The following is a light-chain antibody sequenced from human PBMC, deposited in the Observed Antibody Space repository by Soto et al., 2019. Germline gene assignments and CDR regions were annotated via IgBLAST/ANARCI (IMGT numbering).Light chain of an antibody. CDR2: GNS. CDR3: QSYDSSLSGSWGV. V-gene: IGLV1-40*01. Sequence: QSVLTQPPSVSGAPGQRVTISCTGSSSSIGAGYDVHWYQQLPGTAPKLLIYGNSNRPSGVPDRFSGSKSGTSASLAITGLQAEDEADYYCQSYDSSLSGSWGVFGGGTKLTVL. J-gene: IGLJ2*01. CDR1: SSSIGAGYD.